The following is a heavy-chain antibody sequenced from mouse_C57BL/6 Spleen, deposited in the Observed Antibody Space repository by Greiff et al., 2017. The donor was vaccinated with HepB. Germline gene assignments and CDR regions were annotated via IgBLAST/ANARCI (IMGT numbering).Heavy chain of an antibody. J-gene: IGHJ1*03. CDR1: GYAFSSSW. V-gene: IGHV1-82*01. D-gene: IGHD2-3*01. CDR2: IYPGDGDT. Sequence: VQLVESGPELVKPGASVKISCKASGYAFSSSWMNWVKQRPGKGLEWIGRIYPGDGDTNYNGKFKGKATLTADKSSSTAYMQLSSLTSEDSAVYFCARSGGYYEEGYFDVWGTGTTVTVSS. CDR3: ARSGGYYEEGYFDV.